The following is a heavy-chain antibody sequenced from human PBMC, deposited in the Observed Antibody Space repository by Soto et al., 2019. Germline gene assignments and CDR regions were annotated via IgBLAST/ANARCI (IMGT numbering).Heavy chain of an antibody. Sequence: QVQLVQSGAEVKKPGSSVKVSCKASGGTFSSYAISWVRQAPGQGLEWMGGIIPIFGTANYAQKFQGRVTITADESTSTAYMELSSLRSEDTAVYYCARDNGQQQLVKPVYYSYYGMDVWGQGTTVTVSS. V-gene: IGHV1-69*01. CDR1: GGTFSSYA. CDR3: ARDNGQQQLVKPVYYSYYGMDV. J-gene: IGHJ6*02. D-gene: IGHD6-13*01. CDR2: IIPIFGTA.